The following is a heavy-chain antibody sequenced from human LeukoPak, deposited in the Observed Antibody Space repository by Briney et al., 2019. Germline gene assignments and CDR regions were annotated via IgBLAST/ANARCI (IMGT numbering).Heavy chain of an antibody. J-gene: IGHJ1*01. CDR3: ASGLNSRRSSC. Sequence: ASVKVSCKASGYSFTDYYMHWVRQAPGQGLEWMGSINPETGGTNYARKFQGRVTMSTDTTISTAYMQRSRLRSDDSAVYYCASGLNSRRSSCWGQGTRVTVSS. V-gene: IGHV1-2*02. CDR1: GYSFTDYY. D-gene: IGHD6-13*01. CDR2: INPETGGT.